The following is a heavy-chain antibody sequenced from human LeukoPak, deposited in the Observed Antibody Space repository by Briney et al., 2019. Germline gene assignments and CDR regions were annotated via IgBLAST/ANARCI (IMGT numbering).Heavy chain of an antibody. V-gene: IGHV4-4*07. CDR3: ARRSVVTAINFDAFDF. Sequence: SETLSLTCTVSGGSISSYYWNWIRQPAGKGLEWIGRIYTSGSTNYKSSLKSRVTMSVDTSKNQFSLKLNSVTAADTAVYYCARRSVVTAINFDAFDFWGQGTMVTVSS. CDR1: GGSISSYY. J-gene: IGHJ3*01. D-gene: IGHD2-21*02. CDR2: IYTSGST.